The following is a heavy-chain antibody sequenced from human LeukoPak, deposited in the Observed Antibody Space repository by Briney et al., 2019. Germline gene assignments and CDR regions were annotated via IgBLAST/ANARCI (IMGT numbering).Heavy chain of an antibody. CDR1: GYTFTSYD. D-gene: IGHD3-10*01. CDR3: ARVGPMVRGVIVEGVDWFDP. Sequence: ASVKVSFKASGYTFTSYDINWVRQAPGQGLEWMGWINPNSGGTNYAQKFQGRVTMTRDTSISTASMELSRLRSDDTAVYYCARVGPMVRGVIVEGVDWFDPWGQGTLVTVSS. V-gene: IGHV1-2*02. J-gene: IGHJ5*02. CDR2: INPNSGGT.